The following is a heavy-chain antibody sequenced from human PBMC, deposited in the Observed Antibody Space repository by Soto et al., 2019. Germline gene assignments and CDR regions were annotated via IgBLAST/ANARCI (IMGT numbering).Heavy chain of an antibody. V-gene: IGHV5-51*01. J-gene: IGHJ4*02. CDR2: IYPDDSDA. CDR3: ARMSRGESSSLYY. Sequence: PGESLKISCKASGYGFPTYWMAWVRQMPGRGLEWIGIIYPDDSDARYGPSFQGRVTISVDKSIDTAYLQWSSLKASDTAIYYGARMSRGESSSLYYWGQGTRVTVSS. CDR1: GYGFPTYW. D-gene: IGHD6-19*01.